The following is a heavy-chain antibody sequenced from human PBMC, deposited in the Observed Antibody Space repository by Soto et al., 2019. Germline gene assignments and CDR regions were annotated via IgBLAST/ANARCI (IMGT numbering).Heavy chain of an antibody. J-gene: IGHJ5*02. V-gene: IGHV4-38-2*02. Sequence: PSETLSLTCAVSGYSISSGYYWGWIRQPPGKGLEWIGSIYHSGSTYYNPSLKSRVTISVDTSKNQFSLKLSSVTAADTAVYYCARETPRDGWFDPWGQGTLVTAPQ. CDR1: GYSISSGYY. CDR3: ARETPRDGWFDP. CDR2: IYHSGST.